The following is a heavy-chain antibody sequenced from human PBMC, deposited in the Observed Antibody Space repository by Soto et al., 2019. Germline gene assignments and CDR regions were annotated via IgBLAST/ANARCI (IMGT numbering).Heavy chain of an antibody. CDR1: GFTFSTSA. CDR2: ISGTDDST. J-gene: IGHJ1*01. CDR3: VREYQLSF. Sequence: EVQLLESGGGLVQPGGSLRLSCAASGFTFSTSAVNWVRQAPGKGLEWVSTISGTDDSTYYADSVRGRFTISRDNSKSTLYLQMSSLRAADTAVYYCVREYQLSFWGQGALVTVSS. V-gene: IGHV3-23*01. D-gene: IGHD2-15*01.